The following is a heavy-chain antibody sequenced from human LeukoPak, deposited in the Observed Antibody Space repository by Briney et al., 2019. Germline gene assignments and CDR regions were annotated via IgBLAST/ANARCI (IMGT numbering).Heavy chain of an antibody. Sequence: SETLSLTCAVYGGSFSGYYWSWIRQSPGEGLEWIGEINDSGVTNCNPSLESRVILSVDTSKNQFSLRLSSVPAADTAFYYCARRLVDSSASQVSDHWGQGTLVTVSS. CDR3: ARRLVDSSASQVSDH. CDR1: GGSFSGYY. V-gene: IGHV4-34*01. D-gene: IGHD2-2*01. J-gene: IGHJ4*02. CDR2: INDSGVT.